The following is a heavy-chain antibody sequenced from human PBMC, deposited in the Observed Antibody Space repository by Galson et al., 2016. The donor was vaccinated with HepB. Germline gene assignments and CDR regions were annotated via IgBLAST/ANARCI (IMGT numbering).Heavy chain of an antibody. D-gene: IGHD6-13*01. Sequence: SLRLSCAASGFTFSSSAMSWVRQAPGKGLEWVSSISDSGASTYYADPVRGRFTISRDNSKNTQSLQMKSLRVEDTAVYYCTSQRVYGRLTSYWGQGTLVTVSS. V-gene: IGHV3-23*01. CDR3: TSQRVYGRLTSY. J-gene: IGHJ4*02. CDR1: GFTFSSSA. CDR2: ISDSGAST.